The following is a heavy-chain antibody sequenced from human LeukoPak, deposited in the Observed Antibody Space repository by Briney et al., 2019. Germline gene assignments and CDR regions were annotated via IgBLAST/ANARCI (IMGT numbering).Heavy chain of an antibody. CDR1: GFTFSSYG. V-gene: IGHV3-30*03. J-gene: IGHJ4*02. CDR3: ARGGRDGYNYGYFDY. CDR2: ISYDGSNK. D-gene: IGHD5-24*01. Sequence: PGGSLRLSCAASGFTFSSYGMHWVRQAPGKGLEWVAVISYDGSNKYYADSVKGRFTISRDNSKNTLYLQMNSLRAEDTAVYYCARGGRDGYNYGYFDYWGQGTLVTVSS.